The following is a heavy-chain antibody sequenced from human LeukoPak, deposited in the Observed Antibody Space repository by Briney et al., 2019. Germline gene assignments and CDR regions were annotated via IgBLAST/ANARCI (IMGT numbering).Heavy chain of an antibody. CDR1: GLTFSSYA. J-gene: IGHJ4*02. CDR3: ASIAVAETDFDY. Sequence: GGSLRLSCAASGLTFSSYAMHWVRQAPGKGLEWVAVISYDGSNKYYADSVKGRFTISRDNSKNTLYLQMNSLRAEDTAVYYCASIAVAETDFDYWGQGTLVTVSS. CDR2: ISYDGSNK. D-gene: IGHD6-19*01. V-gene: IGHV3-30-3*01.